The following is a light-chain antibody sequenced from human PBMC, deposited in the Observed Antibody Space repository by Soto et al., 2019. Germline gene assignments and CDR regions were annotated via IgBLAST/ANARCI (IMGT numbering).Light chain of an antibody. CDR1: SSDIGRYNF. J-gene: IGLJ2*01. V-gene: IGLV2-14*01. CDR3: CSYTSSTTPL. Sequence: QSALTQPASVSGSPGQSITISCTGTSSDIGRYNFVSWYQQHPGKAPKLLVYEVTNRPSGVSNRFSGSKSGNTASLTISGLQAEDEADYYCCSYTSSTTPLFGGGTKLTVL. CDR2: EVT.